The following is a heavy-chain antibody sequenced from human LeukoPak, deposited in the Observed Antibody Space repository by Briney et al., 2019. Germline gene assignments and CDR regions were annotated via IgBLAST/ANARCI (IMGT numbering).Heavy chain of an antibody. J-gene: IGHJ4*02. D-gene: IGHD5-18*01. CDR3: AKDGGDVDTAMPHGFDY. Sequence: QPGGFLRLSCAASGFTFSSYAMSWVRQAPGKGLEWVSAISGSGGSTYYADSVKGRFTISRENFKKTLYMQMNSLRAEDTAVYYCAKDGGDVDTAMPHGFDYWGQGTLVTVSS. V-gene: IGHV3-23*01. CDR2: ISGSGGST. CDR1: GFTFSSYA.